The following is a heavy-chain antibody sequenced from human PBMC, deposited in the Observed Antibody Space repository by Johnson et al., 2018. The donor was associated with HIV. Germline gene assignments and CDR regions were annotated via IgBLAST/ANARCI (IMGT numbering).Heavy chain of an antibody. Sequence: VQLVESGGGLVQPGGSLRLSCAASGFTVSSYAMHWVRQAPGKGLEWVAVISYDVSNKYYADSVKGRFTISRYNSKNTLYLQMNSLRAEDTAVYYCAGDAGSSSSWGAFDIWGQGTMVTVSS. CDR1: GFTVSSYA. D-gene: IGHD6-6*01. CDR2: ISYDVSNK. J-gene: IGHJ3*02. CDR3: AGDAGSSSSWGAFDI. V-gene: IGHV3-30-3*01.